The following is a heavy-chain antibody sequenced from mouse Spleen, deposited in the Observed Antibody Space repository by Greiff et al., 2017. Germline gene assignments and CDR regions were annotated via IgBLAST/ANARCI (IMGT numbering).Heavy chain of an antibody. V-gene: IGHV5-6-2*01. CDR3: ARRGDGYPSLAMDY. J-gene: IGHJ4*01. CDR2: INSNGGST. D-gene: IGHD2-3*01. CDR1: GFTFSSYA. Sequence: EVMLVESGGGLVKPGGSLKLSCAASGFTFSSYAMSWVRQTPEKRLEWVAAINSNGGSTYYPDTVKDRFTISRDNAKNTLYLQMSSLRSEDTALYYCARRGDGYPSLAMDYWGQGTSVTVSS.